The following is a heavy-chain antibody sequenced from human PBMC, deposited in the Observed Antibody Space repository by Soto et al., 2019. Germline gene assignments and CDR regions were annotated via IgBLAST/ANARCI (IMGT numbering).Heavy chain of an antibody. CDR1: GFTFSNAW. CDR2: IKSKTDGGTT. J-gene: IGHJ4*02. D-gene: IGHD1-26*01. V-gene: IGHV3-15*07. Sequence: EVQLVESGGGLVKPGGSLRLSCAASGFTFSNAWMNWVHQAPGKGLEWVGRIKSKTDGGTTDYAAPVKGRFTISRDDSKNTLYLQMNSLKTEDTAVYYCTTRKRVGATTSDYWGQGTLVTVSS. CDR3: TTRKRVGATTSDY.